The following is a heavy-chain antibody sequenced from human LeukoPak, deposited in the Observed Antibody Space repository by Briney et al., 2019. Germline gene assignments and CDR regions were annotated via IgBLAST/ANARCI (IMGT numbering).Heavy chain of an antibody. CDR2: ISYDGSNK. CDR3: ARVRGDFDFWSDYYRSLSGYDEVY. J-gene: IGHJ4*02. V-gene: IGHV3-30*03. D-gene: IGHD3-3*01. CDR1: GFTLSTYT. Sequence: GGSLRLSCAASGFTLSTYTMHWVRQAPGRGPGWVAVISYDGSNKFYADSVKGRFAISRDNSKNTLYLQMDSLRPEDTAVYYCARVRGDFDFWSDYYRSLSGYDEVYWGQGTLASVSS.